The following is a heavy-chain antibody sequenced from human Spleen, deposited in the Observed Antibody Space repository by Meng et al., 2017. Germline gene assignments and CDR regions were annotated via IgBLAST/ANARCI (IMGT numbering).Heavy chain of an antibody. D-gene: IGHD6-19*01. J-gene: IGHJ4*02. CDR3: ASWIYSCGWQ. Sequence: QVQLQESGPGLGKPSGTLSLTCAVSGGSISGTNWWSWVRQPPGKGLEWIGEIYHGGDTNYNPSLKSRVTIAIDRSKNQFSLKLSSVTAADTAVYYCASWIYSCGWQWGQGTLVTVSS. V-gene: IGHV4-4*02. CDR2: IYHGGDT. CDR1: GGSISGTNW.